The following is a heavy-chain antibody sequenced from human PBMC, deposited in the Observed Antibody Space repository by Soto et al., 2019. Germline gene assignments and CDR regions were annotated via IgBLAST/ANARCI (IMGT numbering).Heavy chain of an antibody. V-gene: IGHV1-69*12. J-gene: IGHJ6*02. CDR1: GGTFSSYA. Sequence: QVQLVQSGAEVKKPGSSVKVSCKASGGTFSSYAISWVRQAPGQGLEWMGGIIPIFGTANYAQKFQGRVTITADESTSTAYMELSSLRSEDTAVYYCASYVEMAPINYYYSGMDVWGQGTTVTVSS. D-gene: IGHD3-16*01. CDR3: ASYVEMAPINYYYSGMDV. CDR2: IIPIFGTA.